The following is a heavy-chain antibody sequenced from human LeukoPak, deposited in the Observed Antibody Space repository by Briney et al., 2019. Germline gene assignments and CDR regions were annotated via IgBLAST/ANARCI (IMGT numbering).Heavy chain of an antibody. D-gene: IGHD4-23*01. J-gene: IGHJ4*02. CDR2: TYYSGSA. Sequence: PSQTLSLTCTVSGXSISSEDYCWGWIRQHPGKGLEWIAYTYYSGSAYYSPSLKSRVSISVDTSKNQFSLKLSSVTAADTAVYYCARSPSKKTVGSYFDYWGQGSLVTVSS. CDR3: ARSPSKKTVGSYFDY. CDR1: GXSISSEDYC. V-gene: IGHV4-31*03.